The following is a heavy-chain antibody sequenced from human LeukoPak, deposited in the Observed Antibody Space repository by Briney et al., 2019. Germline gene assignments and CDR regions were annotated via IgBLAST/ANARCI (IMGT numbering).Heavy chain of an antibody. CDR3: ARRSSGYSSGDFDY. Sequence: PSETLSLTCTVSGGSISSSSYYWGWIRQPPGKGLEWIGSIYYSGSTYYNPSLKSRVTISVDTSKNQFSLKLSSVTAADTAVYYCARRSSGYSSGDFDYWGQGTLVTVSS. J-gene: IGHJ4*02. D-gene: IGHD6-19*01. V-gene: IGHV4-39*01. CDR1: GGSISSSSYY. CDR2: IYYSGST.